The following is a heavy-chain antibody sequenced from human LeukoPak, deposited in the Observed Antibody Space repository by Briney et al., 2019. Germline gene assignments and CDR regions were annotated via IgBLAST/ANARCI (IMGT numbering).Heavy chain of an antibody. CDR1: GGTFSSYA. Sequence: SVKVSCKASGGTFSSYAISWVRQAPGQGLEWMGGIIPIFGTANYAQKFQGRVTITADKSTSTAYMELSSLRSEDTAVYYCASSFREWLVLGYFDYWGQGTLVTVSS. D-gene: IGHD6-19*01. V-gene: IGHV1-69*06. CDR3: ASSFREWLVLGYFDY. J-gene: IGHJ4*02. CDR2: IIPIFGTA.